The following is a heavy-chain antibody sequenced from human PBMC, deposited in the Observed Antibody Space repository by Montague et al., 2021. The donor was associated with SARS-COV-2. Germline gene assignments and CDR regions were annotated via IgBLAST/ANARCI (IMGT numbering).Heavy chain of an antibody. V-gene: IGHV3-49*04. CDR2: IRSKAYGGTT. Sequence: SRSLSLSASGFPFGDYAMSWVRQAPGEGLEWVGFIRSKAYGGTTEYAASVKGRFTISRDDSKSIAYLQMNSLKTEDTAVYYCTRGVLRYFDWLLYSIIDYFDYWGQGTLVTVSS. D-gene: IGHD3-9*01. CDR3: TRGVLRYFDWLLYSIIDYFDY. CDR1: GFPFGDYA. J-gene: IGHJ4*02.